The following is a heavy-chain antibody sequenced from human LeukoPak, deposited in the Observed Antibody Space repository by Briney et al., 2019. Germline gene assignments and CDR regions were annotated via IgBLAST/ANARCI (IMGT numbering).Heavy chain of an antibody. J-gene: IGHJ6*02. Sequence: GRSLRLSCAASGFTFSSYAMHWVRQAPGKGLEWVAVISYDGSDKYYADSVKGRFTISRDNSKNTLYLQMNSLRAEDTAVYYCARPAGTYDYSYGMDVWGQGTTVTVSS. CDR3: ARPAGTYDYSYGMDV. D-gene: IGHD6-19*01. CDR2: ISYDGSDK. V-gene: IGHV3-30-3*01. CDR1: GFTFSSYA.